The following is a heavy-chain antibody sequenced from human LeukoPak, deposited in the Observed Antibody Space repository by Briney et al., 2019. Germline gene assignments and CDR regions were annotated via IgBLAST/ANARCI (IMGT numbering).Heavy chain of an antibody. CDR1: GFTFSSYA. Sequence: GGSLRLSCAASGFTFSSYAMTWVRQAPGKGLEWISSILGSGSGTFYSDSVKGRFTISRDNFKNTMYLQMNSQRAKDTAVYYCAKGKALNNLNWFDPCGQGTLVTVSS. CDR2: ILGSGSGT. V-gene: IGHV3-23*05. D-gene: IGHD1-20*01. J-gene: IGHJ5*02. CDR3: AKGKALNNLNWFDP.